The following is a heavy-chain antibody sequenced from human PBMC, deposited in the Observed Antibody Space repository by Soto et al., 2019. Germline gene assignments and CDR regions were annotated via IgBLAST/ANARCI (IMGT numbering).Heavy chain of an antibody. CDR3: ATAYCRGCSCSPDRPNWFDP. D-gene: IGHD2-15*01. V-gene: IGHV4-31*03. CDR1: GGSISSGGYY. Sequence: QVQLQESGPGLVKPSQTLSLTCTVSGGSISSGGYYWSWRRQHPGKGLEWDGYIYYSGSTYYNPSLQSRVTISVDTSKNHLSLKMSSVAAADTAVYYCATAYCRGCSCSPDRPNWFDPWGQGTLVTVSS. CDR2: IYYSGST. J-gene: IGHJ5*02.